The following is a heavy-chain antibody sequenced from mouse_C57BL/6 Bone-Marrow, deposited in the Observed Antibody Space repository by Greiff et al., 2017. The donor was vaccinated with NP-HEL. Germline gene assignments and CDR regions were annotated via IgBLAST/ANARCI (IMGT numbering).Heavy chain of an antibody. CDR1: GFSLTSYG. D-gene: IGHD1-1*01. Sequence: QVQLKESGPGLVQPSQSLSITCTVSGFSLTSYGVHWVRQSPGKGLEWLGVIWSGGSTDYNAAFISRLSISKDNSKSQVFFKMNSLQADDTAIYYGARNYYGSSCDAMDYWGQGTSVTVSS. CDR3: ARNYYGSSCDAMDY. V-gene: IGHV2-2*01. CDR2: IWSGGST. J-gene: IGHJ4*01.